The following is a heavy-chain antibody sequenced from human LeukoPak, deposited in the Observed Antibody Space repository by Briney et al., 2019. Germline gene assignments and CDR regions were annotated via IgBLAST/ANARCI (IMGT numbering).Heavy chain of an antibody. CDR1: GGTFSSYA. CDR2: INAGNGNT. D-gene: IGHD6-13*01. V-gene: IGHV1-3*01. CDR3: ARTGSSWSDNWFDP. J-gene: IGHJ5*02. Sequence: ASVKVSCKASGGTFSSYAMHWVRQAPGQRLEWMGWINAGNGNTKYSQKFQGRVTITRDTSASTAYMELSSLRSEDTAVYYCARTGSSWSDNWFDPWGQGTLVTVSS.